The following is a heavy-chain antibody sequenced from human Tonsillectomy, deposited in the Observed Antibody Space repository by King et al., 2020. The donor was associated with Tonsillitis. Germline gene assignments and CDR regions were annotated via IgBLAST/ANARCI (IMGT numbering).Heavy chain of an antibody. CDR1: GFSVSDYS. CDR2: ISALSTYI. D-gene: IGHD3-22*01. Sequence: VQLVVSGGGLVKTGGSLRLSCAASGFSVSDYSLNWVRQAPGRGLQWSSSISALSTYIYYADSVKGRFTISRDNAKKLVFLKMSNLRAEDTALYFCVKSPIVEGDKWFWYFDFWGRGTPVTVSS. J-gene: IGHJ2*01. CDR3: VKSPIVEGDKWFWYFDF. V-gene: IGHV3-21*01.